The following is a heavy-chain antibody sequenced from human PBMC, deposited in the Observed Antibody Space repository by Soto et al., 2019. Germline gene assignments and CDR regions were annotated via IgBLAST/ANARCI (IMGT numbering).Heavy chain of an antibody. J-gene: IGHJ5*02. V-gene: IGHV4-59*01. CDR3: ARHRYGSGSLYNWFDP. D-gene: IGHD3-10*01. CDR2: IYYSGST. CDR1: GGSISSYY. Sequence: SETLSLTCTVSGGSISSYYWSWIRQPPGKGLEWIGYIYYSGSTNYNPSLKSRVTISVDTSKNQFSLKLSSVTAADTAVYYCARHRYGSGSLYNWFDPWGQGTLVTVSS.